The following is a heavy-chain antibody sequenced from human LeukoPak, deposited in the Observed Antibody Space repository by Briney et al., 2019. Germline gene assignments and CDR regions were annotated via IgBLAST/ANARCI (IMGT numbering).Heavy chain of an antibody. CDR3: ARDQGIAARYGMDV. Sequence: GASVKVSCKASGYTFTSYGISWVRQAPGQGLEWMGWISAYNGDTNYAQKLQGRVTMTTDTSTSTAYMELRSLRSDDTAVYYCARDQGIAARYGMDVWGQGTTVTVSS. J-gene: IGHJ6*02. CDR2: ISAYNGDT. CDR1: GYTFTSYG. V-gene: IGHV1-18*01. D-gene: IGHD6-6*01.